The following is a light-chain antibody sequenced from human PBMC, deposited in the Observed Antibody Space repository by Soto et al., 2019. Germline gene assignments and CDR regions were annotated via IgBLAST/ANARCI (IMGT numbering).Light chain of an antibody. Sequence: DIQMTQSPSTLSASVGERVTITCQASQSVSNWLAWYQHKPGKAPKLLIYDVSSLESGVPSRFSGSGSGTEFILTISSLQPDDFATYYCQQYDSYSWTFGQGTKVDIK. V-gene: IGKV1-5*01. CDR3: QQYDSYSWT. CDR2: DVS. CDR1: QSVSNW. J-gene: IGKJ1*01.